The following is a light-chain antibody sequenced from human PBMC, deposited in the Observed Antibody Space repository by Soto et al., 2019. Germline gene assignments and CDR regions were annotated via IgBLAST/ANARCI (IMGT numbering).Light chain of an antibody. CDR3: QQYNSWPRT. J-gene: IGKJ1*01. CDR1: QSVYTN. V-gene: IGKV3-15*01. CDR2: GAS. Sequence: EIVMTQSPATLSVSPGERATLSCRVSQSVYTNLGWYQQKPGQAHRLLILGASTRDTGMPARFSSSGSGTEFTLTISSLQSEDATVYYCQQYNSWPRTFGQGTRVEIK.